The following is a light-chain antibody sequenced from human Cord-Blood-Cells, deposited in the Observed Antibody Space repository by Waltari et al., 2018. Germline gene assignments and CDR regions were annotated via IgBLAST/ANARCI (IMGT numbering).Light chain of an antibody. V-gene: IGLV2-23*03. Sequence: QSALTQPASVSGSPGQSITISCPGTSSAVGSYNLFSCYQHHPGKAPKLMIYEGSKGPAGVSNRFSGSKSGNTASLTISGLQAEDEADYYCCSYAGSSTFHVVFGGGTKLTVL. CDR1: SSAVGSYNL. CDR2: EGS. CDR3: CSYAGSSTFHVV. J-gene: IGLJ2*01.